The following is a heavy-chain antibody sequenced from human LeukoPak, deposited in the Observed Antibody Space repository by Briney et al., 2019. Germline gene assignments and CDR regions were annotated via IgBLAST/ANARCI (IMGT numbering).Heavy chain of an antibody. CDR2: IYHNGVK. Sequence: SETLSLTCTVSHYSISSGYYWGWIRQPPGKGLEWIGSIYHNGVKFYNPSLRSRISTSVDTSRNQFSLRLSSVTAADTAVYYCARLPVAVADYYMDVWGKGTTVTVSS. CDR3: ARLPVAVADYYMDV. V-gene: IGHV4-38-2*02. J-gene: IGHJ6*03. D-gene: IGHD6-19*01. CDR1: HYSISSGYY.